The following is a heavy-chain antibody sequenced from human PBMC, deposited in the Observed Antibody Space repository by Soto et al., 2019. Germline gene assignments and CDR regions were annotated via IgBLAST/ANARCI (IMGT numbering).Heavy chain of an antibody. CDR2: ISAYNGNT. CDR1: GYSFTSYG. V-gene: IGHV1-18*01. D-gene: IGHD3-10*01. Sequence: QVQLVQSGAEVKKPGASVKVSCKASGYSFTSYGISWVRQAPGQGLEWMGWISAYNGNTNYARKIQGGXTXPSXTSTSTAYRELRSLRSDDTAVYYCARDNGFGESGVWGQGTTVTVSS. J-gene: IGHJ6*02. CDR3: ARDNGFGESGV.